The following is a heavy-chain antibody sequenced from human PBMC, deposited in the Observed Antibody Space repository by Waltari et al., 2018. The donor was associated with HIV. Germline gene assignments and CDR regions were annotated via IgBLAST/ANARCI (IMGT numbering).Heavy chain of an antibody. V-gene: IGHV4-34*02. CDR1: GGSLTGHH. D-gene: IGHD2-21*02. Sequence: QVDLQQWRTGLSKPSEPLSRTCAVYGGSLTGHHWSWIRETPGEGLQWIGEMNDGRKSNYHPTLKSRAVMTIDPSKKQFSLKLKSVTAADTGVYNCARGPRPSTVTAPGWYFDRWGRGTLVTVSS. CDR3: ARGPRPSTVTAPGWYFDR. CDR2: MNDGRKS. J-gene: IGHJ2*01.